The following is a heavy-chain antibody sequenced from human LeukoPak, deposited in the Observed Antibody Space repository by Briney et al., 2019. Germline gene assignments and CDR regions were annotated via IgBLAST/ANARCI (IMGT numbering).Heavy chain of an antibody. D-gene: IGHD2-2*01. CDR1: GFTFSSYS. Sequence: GGSLRLSCAASGFTFSSYSMNWVRQAPGKGLEWVSSISSSSSYIYYADSVKGRYTISRDNAKNSLYLQMNSLRAEDTAVYYCARSRSRTLDYWGQGTLVTVSS. V-gene: IGHV3-21*01. J-gene: IGHJ4*02. CDR3: ARSRSRTLDY. CDR2: ISSSSSYI.